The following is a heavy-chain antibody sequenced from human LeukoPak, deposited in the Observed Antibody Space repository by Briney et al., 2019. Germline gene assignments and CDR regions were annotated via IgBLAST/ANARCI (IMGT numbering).Heavy chain of an antibody. Sequence: GGSLRLSCAASGFTFSSYGMHWVRQAPGKGLEWVAVISYDGSNKYYADSVKGRFTISRDKSKNTLYLQMNSLRAEDTAVYYCAKDRGSGSYYGGDYWGQGTQVTVSS. CDR2: ISYDGSNK. CDR3: AKDRGSGSYYGGDY. D-gene: IGHD3-10*01. CDR1: GFTFSSYG. J-gene: IGHJ4*02. V-gene: IGHV3-30*18.